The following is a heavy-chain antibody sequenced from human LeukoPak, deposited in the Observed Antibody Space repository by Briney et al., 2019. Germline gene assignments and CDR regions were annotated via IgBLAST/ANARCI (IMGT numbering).Heavy chain of an antibody. J-gene: IGHJ3*02. CDR2: INPNSGGT. Sequence: ASVKVSCKASGYTFTGYYMHWVRQAPGQGLEWMGRINPNSGGTNYAQKFQGRVTMTRDTSISTAYMELSRLRSDDTAVYYCAREQARAYSYAKKPALSAFDIRGQGTMVTVSS. D-gene: IGHD5-18*01. V-gene: IGHV1-2*06. CDR1: GYTFTGYY. CDR3: AREQARAYSYAKKPALSAFDI.